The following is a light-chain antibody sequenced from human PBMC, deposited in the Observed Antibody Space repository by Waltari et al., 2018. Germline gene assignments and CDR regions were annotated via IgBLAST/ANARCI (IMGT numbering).Light chain of an antibody. J-gene: IGKJ4*01. CDR1: ESVLYSSNNKNH. CDR3: QQYYNTPLT. CDR2: WAS. V-gene: IGKV4-1*01. Sequence: DIVMTQSPESLAVSLGKRATINCKTSESVLYSSNNKNHLAWYQQKPGQPPKLLIYWASTRESGVPERFSGSGSETDFTLTVTSLQAEDVAVYYCQQYYNTPLTFGGGTKVEIK.